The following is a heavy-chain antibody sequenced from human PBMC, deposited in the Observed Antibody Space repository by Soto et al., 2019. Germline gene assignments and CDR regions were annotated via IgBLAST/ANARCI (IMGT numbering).Heavy chain of an antibody. CDR3: ARAYLGRLPRRADYYYAMDV. CDR2: LGAAGDP. V-gene: IGHV3-13*05. Sequence: PGGSLRLSCAASGFSFRDYDMHWVRQPTGKGLEWVSGLGAAGDPYYVASVKGRFPVSRDNAQNSLYLQMNNLRVDDTAVYYCARAYLGRLPRRADYYYAMDVWGRGTTVTVSS. D-gene: IGHD1-26*01. CDR1: GFSFRDYD. J-gene: IGHJ6*02.